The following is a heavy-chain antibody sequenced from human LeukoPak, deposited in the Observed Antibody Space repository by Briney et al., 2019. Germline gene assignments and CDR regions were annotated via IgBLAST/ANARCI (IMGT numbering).Heavy chain of an antibody. CDR3: AHIPSSSDY. CDR2: ISYDGSNK. D-gene: IGHD6-6*01. Sequence: GGSLRLSCAASGFTFSSYGMHWVRQAPGKGLEWVGVISYDGSNKYYADSVKGRFTISRDNSKNTLYLQMNSLRAEDTAVYYCAHIPSSSDYWGQGTLVTVSS. V-gene: IGHV3-30*03. J-gene: IGHJ4*02. CDR1: GFTFSSYG.